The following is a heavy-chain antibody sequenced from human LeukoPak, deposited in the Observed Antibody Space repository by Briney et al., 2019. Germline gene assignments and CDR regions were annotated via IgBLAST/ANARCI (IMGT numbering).Heavy chain of an antibody. D-gene: IGHD2-2*02. CDR1: GFTFSSYG. CDR3: AKEETYNAFDI. V-gene: IGHV3-30*18. CDR2: TSYDGSDK. Sequence: GGSLRLSCAASGFTFSSYGMHWVRQAPGKGLEWVAVTSYDGSDKYYADSVKGRFTISRDNSKNTLYLQMCSLRAEDTAVYYCAKEETYNAFDIWGQGTMVTVSS. J-gene: IGHJ3*02.